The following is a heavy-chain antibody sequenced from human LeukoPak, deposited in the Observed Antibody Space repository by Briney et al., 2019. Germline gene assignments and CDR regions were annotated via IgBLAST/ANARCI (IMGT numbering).Heavy chain of an antibody. CDR2: ISAYNGNT. CDR3: ARATYYYDSSGLYYFDY. V-gene: IGHV1-18*01. Sequence: ASEKVSCKASGYTFTSYGISWVRQAPGQGLEWMGWISAYNGNTNYAQKLQGRVTMTTDTSTSTAYMELRSLRSDDTAVYYCARATYYYDSSGLYYFDYWGQGTLVTVSS. D-gene: IGHD3-22*01. CDR1: GYTFTSYG. J-gene: IGHJ4*02.